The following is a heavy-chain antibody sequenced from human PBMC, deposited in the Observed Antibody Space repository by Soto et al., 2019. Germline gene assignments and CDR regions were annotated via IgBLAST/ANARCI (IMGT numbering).Heavy chain of an antibody. CDR1: GFTFSSYS. D-gene: IGHD6-19*01. Sequence: GGSLRLSCAASGFTFSSYSMNWVCQAPGKGLEWVSSISSSSSYIFYTDSVKGRFTISRDNAKNSLYLQMNSLRAEDTAVYYCARDGTFGYTSGWSWFDPWGQGTLVTVSS. V-gene: IGHV3-21*01. CDR3: ARDGTFGYTSGWSWFDP. J-gene: IGHJ5*02. CDR2: ISSSSSYI.